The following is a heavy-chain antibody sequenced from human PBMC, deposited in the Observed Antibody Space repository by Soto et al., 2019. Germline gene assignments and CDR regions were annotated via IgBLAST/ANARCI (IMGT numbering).Heavy chain of an antibody. D-gene: IGHD1-26*01. CDR3: VRWDSGNPEN. CDR2: TKNKAQRYTT. CDR1: GFTLSDHY. Sequence: EVQLVESGGGLVQPGGSLRLSCVVSGFTLSDHYIDWVRQAPGKGLEWVGRTKNKAQRYTTEYAASVKGRFTNSRDDSENSVYLQMNSLKTEDTAVYYCVRWDSGNPENWGQGTLVTVSS. V-gene: IGHV3-72*01. J-gene: IGHJ4*02.